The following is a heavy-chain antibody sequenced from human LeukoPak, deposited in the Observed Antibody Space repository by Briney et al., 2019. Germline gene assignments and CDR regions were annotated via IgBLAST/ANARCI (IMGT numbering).Heavy chain of an antibody. CDR1: GYTFTSYG. Sequence: GASVKVSCKASGYTFTSYGISWVRQAPGQGLEWMGWISAYNGNTNYAQKLQGRVTMTTDTSTSTAYMELRSLRSDDTAVYYCARTIRYFDWLPQYYYFDYWGQGTLVTVSS. CDR3: ARTIRYFDWLPQYYYFDY. CDR2: ISAYNGNT. V-gene: IGHV1-18*01. J-gene: IGHJ4*02. D-gene: IGHD3-9*01.